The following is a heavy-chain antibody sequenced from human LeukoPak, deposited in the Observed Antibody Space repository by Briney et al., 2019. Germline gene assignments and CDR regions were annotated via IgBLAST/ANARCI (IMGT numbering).Heavy chain of an antibody. CDR1: GYTFTGYY. CDR2: INPNSGGT. CDR3: ARDFYCTNGVCFHYYYYMDV. V-gene: IGHV1-2*02. D-gene: IGHD2-8*01. J-gene: IGHJ6*03. Sequence: GASVKVSCKASGYTFTGYYMHWVRQAPGQGLEWMGWINPNSGGTNYAQKFQGRVTMTRDTSISTAYMELSRLRSDDTAVYYCARDFYCTNGVCFHYYYYMDVWGKGTTVTVSS.